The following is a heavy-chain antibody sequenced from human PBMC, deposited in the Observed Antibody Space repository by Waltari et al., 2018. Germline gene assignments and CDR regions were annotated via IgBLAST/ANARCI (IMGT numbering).Heavy chain of an antibody. V-gene: IGHV1-2*06. CDR1: GYSFTGYQ. J-gene: IGHJ4*02. CDR2: INPNSGGT. CDR3: ARAGDRRPATDY. D-gene: IGHD2-2*01. Sequence: QVQLVQSGAEVKKPGAAVTVPCKASGYSFTGYQIHRVRQAPGQGLEWMGRINPNSGGTNYAQKFQGRVTMTRDTSISTAYMELSRLRSDDTAVYYCARAGDRRPATDYWGQGTLVTVSS.